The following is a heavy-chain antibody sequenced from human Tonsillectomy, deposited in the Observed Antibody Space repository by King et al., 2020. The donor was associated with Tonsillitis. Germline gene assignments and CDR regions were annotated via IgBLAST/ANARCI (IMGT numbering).Heavy chain of an antibody. CDR2: ISYDGSNK. D-gene: IGHD3-3*01. CDR1: GFTFSSSA. V-gene: IGHV3-30-3*01. Sequence: VQLVESGGGVVQPGRSLRLSCAASGFTFSSSAIHWVRQAPGKGLEWVALISYDGSNKYYADSGKGRFTISRDNSKNTLYLQMNSLRAEDTAVYYCARDPPGDFWTHFDYWGQGTLVTVSS. J-gene: IGHJ4*02. CDR3: ARDPPGDFWTHFDY.